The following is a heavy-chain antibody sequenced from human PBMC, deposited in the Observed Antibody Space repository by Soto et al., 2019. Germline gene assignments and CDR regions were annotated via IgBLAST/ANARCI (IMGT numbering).Heavy chain of an antibody. CDR2: INSDGTDS. Sequence: VQLVESGGGEIQTGASLRLPCAAAGFDFDDFAMHWVRQAPGEGLEWVSLINSDGTDSYYMDSVRGRFTISRDNGKKTLYLQMERLRPEDTAFYFCAKALYYYDSSPLDQWGQGTLVSVSS. CDR3: AKALYYYDSSPLDQ. J-gene: IGHJ4*02. CDR1: GFDFDDFA. V-gene: IGHV3-43D*03. D-gene: IGHD3-22*01.